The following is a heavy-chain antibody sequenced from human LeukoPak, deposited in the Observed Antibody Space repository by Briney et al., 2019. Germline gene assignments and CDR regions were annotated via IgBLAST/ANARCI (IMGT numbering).Heavy chain of an antibody. CDR3: EKKTTPPYPAAYYFTY. V-gene: IGHV3-30*04. J-gene: IGHJ4*02. CDR2: ISYDGSNK. CDR1: GFTFSSYA. D-gene: IGHD2-2*01. Sequence: GGSLRLSCAASGFTFSSYAMHWVRQAPGKGLEWVAVISYDGSNKYYADSVKGRFTISRDNSKNTLFLQLNSLRTEDTAVYYCEKKTTPPYPAAYYFTYGAQEPLATVPP.